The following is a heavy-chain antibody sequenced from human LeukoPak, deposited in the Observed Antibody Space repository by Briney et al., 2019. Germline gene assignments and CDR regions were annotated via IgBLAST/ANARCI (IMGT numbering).Heavy chain of an antibody. CDR1: AGSFSGYY. J-gene: IGHJ4*02. V-gene: IGHV4-34*01. D-gene: IGHD3-22*01. CDR2: INYSGST. CDR3: ARGRTWAMIVVVKGPYYFDY. Sequence: SETLSLTCAVYAGSFSGYYWSCIRQPPGKGREWIGEINYSGSTNSNPSLKIQFPISVATSKTQFTRKLSSVTLPAPAVYYCARGRTWAMIVVVKGPYYFDYWGQGTLVTVSS.